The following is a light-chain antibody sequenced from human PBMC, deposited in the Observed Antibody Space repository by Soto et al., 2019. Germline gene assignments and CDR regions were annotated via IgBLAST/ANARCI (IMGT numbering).Light chain of an antibody. CDR3: QQYGSSLYT. CDR1: QSVSSY. Sequence: EIVLTQSPATLSLSPGERATLSCRASQSVSSYLAWYQQIPGQAPRLLIYDASRRATGIPDRFSGSGSGTDFTLTISRLEPEDFAVYYCQQYGSSLYTFGQGTKLEIK. J-gene: IGKJ2*01. CDR2: DAS. V-gene: IGKV3-20*01.